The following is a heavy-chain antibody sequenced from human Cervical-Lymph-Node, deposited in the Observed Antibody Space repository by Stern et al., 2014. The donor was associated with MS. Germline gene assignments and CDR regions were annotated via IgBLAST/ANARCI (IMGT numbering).Heavy chain of an antibody. CDR1: GGSISSSSYY. V-gene: IGHV4-39*01. D-gene: IGHD3-3*01. CDR3: AGSQLRFLEWSPPEINWFDP. Sequence: QVQLQESGPGLVKPSETLSLTCTVSGGSISSSSYYWGWIRQPPGKGLEWIGRIYYSGSTYYNPSLKRRVTISVHTSKNPVSLKLSSVTAADTAVYYCAGSQLRFLEWSPPEINWFDPWGQGTLVTVSS. J-gene: IGHJ5*02. CDR2: IYYSGST.